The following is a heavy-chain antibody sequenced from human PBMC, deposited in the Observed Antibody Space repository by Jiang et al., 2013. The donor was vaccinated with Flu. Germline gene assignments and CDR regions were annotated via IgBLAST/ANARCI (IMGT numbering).Heavy chain of an antibody. D-gene: IGHD3-22*01. CDR2: IYYSGST. V-gene: IGHV4-59*01. J-gene: IGHJ5*02. Sequence: PGLVKPSETLSLTCTVSGGSISSYYWSWIRQPPGKGLEWIGYIYYSGSTNYNPSLKSRVTISVDTSKNQFSLKLSSVTAADTAVYYCARGDYYDSSVDDWFDPWGQGT. CDR1: GGSISSYY. CDR3: ARGDYYDSSVDDWFDP.